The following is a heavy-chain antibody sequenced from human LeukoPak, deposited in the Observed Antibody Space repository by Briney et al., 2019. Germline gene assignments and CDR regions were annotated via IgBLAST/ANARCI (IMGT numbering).Heavy chain of an antibody. Sequence: SETLSLTCAVSNYPITSDYYWVWIRQPPGRGLEWIGQIFHSGIAHYNPSLKSRVTMSVDTSRSQFSVNLNSVTAADTAVYYCGRAGFGTAYNRFYYYMDVWGKGTTVTVS. V-gene: IGHV4-38-2*01. CDR2: IFHSGIA. J-gene: IGHJ6*03. D-gene: IGHD3-16*01. CDR1: NYPITSDYY. CDR3: GRAGFGTAYNRFYYYMDV.